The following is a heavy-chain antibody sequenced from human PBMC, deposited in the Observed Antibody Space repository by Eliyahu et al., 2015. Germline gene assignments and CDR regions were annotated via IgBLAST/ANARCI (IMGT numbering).Heavy chain of an antibody. Sequence: EVQLVQSGAEVKXPGESLKISCKGSGXXXTSXXIGWVRQXPGKGLEWMGIIYPGDSDTRYSPSFQGQVTISADKSISTAYLQWSSLKASDTAMYYCARLRPHESYSGYDYIDYWGQGTLVTVSS. V-gene: IGHV5-51*01. CDR2: IYPGDSDT. D-gene: IGHD5-12*01. CDR1: GXXXTSXX. J-gene: IGHJ4*02. CDR3: ARLRPHESYSGYDYIDY.